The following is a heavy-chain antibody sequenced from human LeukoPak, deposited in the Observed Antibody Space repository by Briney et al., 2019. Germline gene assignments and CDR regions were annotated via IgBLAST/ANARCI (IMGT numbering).Heavy chain of an antibody. D-gene: IGHD6-19*01. CDR1: GGSISSSSYY. CDR3: ARRVNSSGWWGFDY. CDR2: IYYSGST. V-gene: IGHV4-39*01. Sequence: SETLSLTCTVSGGSISSSSYYWGWIRQPPGKGLEWIGSIYYSGSTYYNPSLKSQVTISVDTSKNQFSLKLSSVTAADTAVYYCARRVNSSGWWGFDYWGQGTLVTVSS. J-gene: IGHJ4*02.